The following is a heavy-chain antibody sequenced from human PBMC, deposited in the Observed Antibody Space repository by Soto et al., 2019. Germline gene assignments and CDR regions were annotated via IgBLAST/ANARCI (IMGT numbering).Heavy chain of an antibody. J-gene: IGHJ4*02. CDR1: GGSISTRSYY. D-gene: IGHD2-2*02. Sequence: SETLSLTCTVSGGSISTRSYYWGWIRQPPGKELEWIGSIYYSGSTYFNPSFRGRIALSVDTSNNQFSLTLSSVTAPDTAVYYCASNDYTNRGQLIHSWGQGKMVTVYS. CDR2: IYYSGST. V-gene: IGHV4-39*01. CDR3: ASNDYTNRGQLIHS.